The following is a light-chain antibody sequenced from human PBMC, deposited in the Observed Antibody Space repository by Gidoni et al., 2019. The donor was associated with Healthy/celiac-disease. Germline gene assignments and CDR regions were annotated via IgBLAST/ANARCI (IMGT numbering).Light chain of an antibody. CDR1: QSISSW. CDR3: QQYNSYPLT. CDR2: KAS. Sequence: DIQLTQSPSTLSASVGDRVTVTCRASQSISSWLAWYQQKPGKAPKLLIYKASSLESGVPSRFSGSGSGTEFTLTISSLQPDDFATYYCQQYNSYPLTFGGGTKVEIK. J-gene: IGKJ4*01. V-gene: IGKV1-5*03.